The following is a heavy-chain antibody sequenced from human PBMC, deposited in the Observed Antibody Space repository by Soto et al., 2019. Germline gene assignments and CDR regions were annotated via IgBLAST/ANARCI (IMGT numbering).Heavy chain of an antibody. CDR3: ARLAGIAAAGTVNYYYYYGMDV. J-gene: IGHJ6*02. CDR1: GYRFTNYW. D-gene: IGHD6-25*01. CDR2: IYPGDSDS. Sequence: GESLKISCRGSGYRFTNYWIGWVRQVPGKGLEWMGIIYPGDSDSKYSPSFEGQVTISADKYISTAYLQWSSLKASDTAIYYCARLAGIAAAGTVNYYYYYGMDVWGQGTXVTVSS. V-gene: IGHV5-51*01.